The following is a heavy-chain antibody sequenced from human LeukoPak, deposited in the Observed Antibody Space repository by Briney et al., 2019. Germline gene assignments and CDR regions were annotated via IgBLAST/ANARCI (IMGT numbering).Heavy chain of an antibody. J-gene: IGHJ6*02. CDR2: IYYTGRA. D-gene: IGHD3-16*01. CDR1: GGSISGYY. Sequence: SETLSLTCTVSGGSISGYYWTWLRQPPGKGLEWIGQIYYTGRADYNPSLKSRITISVDTSKSQISLRLSSVTAADTAIYYCARFGVDYDMDVWGQGTTVTVSS. CDR3: ARFGVDYDMDV. V-gene: IGHV4-59*01.